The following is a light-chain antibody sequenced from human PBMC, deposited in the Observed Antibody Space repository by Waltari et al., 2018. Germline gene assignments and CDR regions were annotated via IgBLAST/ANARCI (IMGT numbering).Light chain of an antibody. V-gene: IGLV2-14*03. CDR1: STDVGDYNY. Sequence: QSALTQPASVSGSPGQSITLSCTGASTDVGDYNYVSWYQQIPGKAPKVIIYDVTKRPSGVSNRFSGSKSGNSASLSISGLQAEDEAHYYCCSYAGRSTWVFGGGTKVTVL. CDR2: DVT. J-gene: IGLJ3*02. CDR3: CSYAGRSTWV.